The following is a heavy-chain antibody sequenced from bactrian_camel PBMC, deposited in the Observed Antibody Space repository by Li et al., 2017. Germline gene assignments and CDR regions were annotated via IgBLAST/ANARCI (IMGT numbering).Heavy chain of an antibody. CDR1: GYVYSSDC. J-gene: IGHJ4*01. V-gene: IGHV3S6*01. Sequence: HVQLVESGGGSVQAGGSLKLSCAASGYVYSSDCVGWFRQAPGKGLEWVSSVHNDGTVTYYADSVKGRFTFSRDNAKNTVNLQMNSLKSEDTALYYCATPVFGSWDYWGQGTQVTVS. D-gene: IGHD2*01. CDR3: ATPVFGSWDY. CDR2: VHNDGTVT.